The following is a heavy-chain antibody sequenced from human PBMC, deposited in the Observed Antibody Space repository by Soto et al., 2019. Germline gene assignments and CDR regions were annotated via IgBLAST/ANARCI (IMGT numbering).Heavy chain of an antibody. CDR2: IYSDGST. CDR3: ASDVATRPQY. V-gene: IGHV3-66*01. D-gene: IGHD6-6*01. CDR1: GFTVLSNY. J-gene: IGHJ4*02. Sequence: PGGSLRLSCVASGFTVLSNYMTWVRQVPGKGLEWVSVIYSDGSTYYADSVKDRFTISRDNSKNTLYLQMNSLRAEDTAVYYCASDVATRPQYWGQGT.